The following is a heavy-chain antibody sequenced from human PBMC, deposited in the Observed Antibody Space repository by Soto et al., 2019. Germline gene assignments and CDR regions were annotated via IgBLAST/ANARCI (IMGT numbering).Heavy chain of an antibody. J-gene: IGHJ4*02. V-gene: IGHV3-66*01. CDR2: IYSGGST. CDR1: GFTVSSNY. Sequence: EVQLVESGGGLVQPGGSLRLSCAASGFTVSSNYMSWVRQAPGKGLEWVSIIYSGGSTYYADSVKGRFTISRDNSKNTLYLQMNSLRAEDTAVYYCAKGGYYHDSSGYPVVFDYWGQGTLGTVSS. CDR3: AKGGYYHDSSGYPVVFDY. D-gene: IGHD3-22*01.